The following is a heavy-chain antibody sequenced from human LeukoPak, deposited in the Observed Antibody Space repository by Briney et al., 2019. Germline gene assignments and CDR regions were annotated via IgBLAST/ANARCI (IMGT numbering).Heavy chain of an antibody. V-gene: IGHV4-59*08. CDR1: GGSISSYY. J-gene: IGHJ4*02. D-gene: IGHD6-19*01. Sequence: PSETLSLTCAVSGGSISSYYWSWIRQPPGKGLEWIGYIYYSGSTNYNPSLKSRVTISVDTSKNQFSLKLSSVTAADTAVYYCARRDSSGWFYYFDYWGQGTLVTVSS. CDR3: ARRDSSGWFYYFDY. CDR2: IYYSGST.